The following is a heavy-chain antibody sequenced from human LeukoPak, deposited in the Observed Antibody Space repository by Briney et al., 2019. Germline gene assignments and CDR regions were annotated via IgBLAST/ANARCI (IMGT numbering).Heavy chain of an antibody. J-gene: IGHJ4*02. CDR1: DGSISTYY. CDR2: VYYSGST. CDR3: ARGLDFRSGYSFDY. D-gene: IGHD3-3*01. Sequence: PSETLSLTCTVSDGSISTYYWNWIRQPPGKGLEWIGYVYYSGSTNYNSSLGSRLTISVDTSKNQFSLKLTSVTAADTAVYYCARGLDFRSGYSFDYWGQGTLVTVSS. V-gene: IGHV4-59*01.